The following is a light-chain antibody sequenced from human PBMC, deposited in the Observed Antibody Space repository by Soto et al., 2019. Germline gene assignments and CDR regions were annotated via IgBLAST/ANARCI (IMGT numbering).Light chain of an antibody. Sequence: QSALAQPASVSGYPGQSITISCTGTSSDVGTYKYVSWYQQHPGKAPKLMIYDVSNRPSGVSNRFSGSKSGNTASLTISGLQAEDEADYYCNSYTTSSTLVFGTGTKVTVL. J-gene: IGLJ1*01. V-gene: IGLV2-14*03. CDR3: NSYTTSSTLV. CDR1: SSDVGTYKY. CDR2: DVS.